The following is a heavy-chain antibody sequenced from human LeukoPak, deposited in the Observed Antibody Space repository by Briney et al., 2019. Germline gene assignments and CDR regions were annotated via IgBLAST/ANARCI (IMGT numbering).Heavy chain of an antibody. D-gene: IGHD5-12*01. CDR2: ISNSASTI. CDR1: GFPFSSYS. V-gene: IGHV3-48*02. CDR3: ARDPVATSRFDY. J-gene: IGHJ4*02. Sequence: GGSLRLSCAASGFPFSSYSMNWVRKAPGKGLEWVSYISNSASTIYYADSVTGRFTISRDNAKNSLYLQMNSLRDEDTAVYYCARDPVATSRFDYWGQGTLVTVSS.